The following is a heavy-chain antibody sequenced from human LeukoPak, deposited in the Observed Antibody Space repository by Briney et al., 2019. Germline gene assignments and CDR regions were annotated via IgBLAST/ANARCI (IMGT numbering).Heavy chain of an antibody. J-gene: IGHJ4*02. CDR2: IYRSGST. D-gene: IGHD6-19*01. CDR1: GGSISSSNW. V-gene: IGHV4-4*02. Sequence: SGTLSLTCAVSGGSISSSNWWNWVRQPPGKGLEWIGEIYRSGSTNYNPSLKSRVTISVDKSKNQFSLKLSSVTAADTAVYYCARAGYSSGHFDYWGQGTLVTVSS. CDR3: ARAGYSSGHFDY.